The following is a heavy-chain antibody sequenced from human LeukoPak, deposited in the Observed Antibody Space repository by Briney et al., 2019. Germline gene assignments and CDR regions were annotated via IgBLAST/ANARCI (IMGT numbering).Heavy chain of an antibody. Sequence: PSETLSLTCTVSGGSISSSSYYWGWIRQPPGKGLEWIGSIYYSGSTYYNPSLKSRVTISVDTSKNQFSLKLSSVTAADTAVYYCARGGFGDTDLYWGQGTLVTVSS. CDR2: IYYSGST. V-gene: IGHV4-39*07. CDR1: GGSISSSSYY. J-gene: IGHJ4*02. D-gene: IGHD3-10*01. CDR3: ARGGFGDTDLY.